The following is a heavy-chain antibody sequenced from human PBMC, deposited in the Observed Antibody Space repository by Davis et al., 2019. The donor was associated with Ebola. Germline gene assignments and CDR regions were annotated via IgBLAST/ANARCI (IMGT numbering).Heavy chain of an antibody. CDR2: INHSGST. CDR3: ARRAVVSYGISDP. CDR1: GGSFSGYY. D-gene: IGHD5-18*01. V-gene: IGHV4-34*01. J-gene: IGHJ5*02. Sequence: SETLSLTCAVYGGSFSGYYWSWIRQPPGKGLEWIGEINHSGSTNYNPSLKRRVTISVDTTKNQFSLKLSSVTAAETAVYYCARRAVVSYGISDPWGQGTLVTVSS.